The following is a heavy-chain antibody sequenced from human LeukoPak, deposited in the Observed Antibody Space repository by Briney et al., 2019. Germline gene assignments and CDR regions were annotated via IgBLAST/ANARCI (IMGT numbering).Heavy chain of an antibody. J-gene: IGHJ5*02. CDR3: ARDAGIAAAGTGRGWFDP. CDR1: GDSVSSNSAA. D-gene: IGHD6-13*01. V-gene: IGHV6-1*01. CDR2: TYYRSKWYN. Sequence: SQTLSLTCAISGDSVSSNSAAWNWIRQSPSRGLEWLGRTYYRSKWYNDYAVSVKSRITISPDTSKNQFSLQLNSVTPEDTAVYYCARDAGIAAAGTGRGWFDPWGQGTLVTVSS.